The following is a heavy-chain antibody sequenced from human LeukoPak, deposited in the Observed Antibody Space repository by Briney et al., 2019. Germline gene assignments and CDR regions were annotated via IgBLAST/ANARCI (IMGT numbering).Heavy chain of an antibody. CDR1: GFTFSSYG. V-gene: IGHV3-30*18. J-gene: IGHJ4*02. Sequence: GRSLRLSCAASGFTFSSYGMHWVRQAPGKGLEWLAVISYDGSNKYYADSVKGRFTISRDSSKNTLYLQMNSLRAEDTAVYYCAKDHYDSSGYPPYYFDYWGQGTLVTVSS. CDR3: AKDHYDSSGYPPYYFDY. D-gene: IGHD3-22*01. CDR2: ISYDGSNK.